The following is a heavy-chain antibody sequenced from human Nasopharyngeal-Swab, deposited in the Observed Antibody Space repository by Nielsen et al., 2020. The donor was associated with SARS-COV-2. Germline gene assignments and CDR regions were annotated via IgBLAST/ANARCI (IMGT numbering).Heavy chain of an antibody. Sequence: SETLSLTCSASGGSLSKYHWSWIRQAPGKGLEWIGEINHSGTTNYNPSLKSRVSISIDMSENQISLKLKMTSVTAADTAVYYCGTVAVSEDWGQGSLVTVSS. CDR3: GTVAVSED. D-gene: IGHD1-14*01. J-gene: IGHJ4*02. CDR2: INHSGTT. CDR1: GGSLSKYH. V-gene: IGHV4-34*01.